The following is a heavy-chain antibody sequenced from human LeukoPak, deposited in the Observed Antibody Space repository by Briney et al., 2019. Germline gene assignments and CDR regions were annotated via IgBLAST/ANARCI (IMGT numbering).Heavy chain of an antibody. J-gene: IGHJ4*02. CDR1: GFIFSSYG. D-gene: IGHD6-13*01. CDR2: IKQDGSEK. V-gene: IGHV3-7*04. CDR3: ARGTIAAAGYYYLDY. Sequence: GRSLRLSCAASGFIFSSYGMHWVRQAPGKGLEWVANIKQDGSEKYYVDSVKGRFTISRDNVKNSLYLQMNSLRAEDTAVYYCARGTIAAAGYYYLDYWGQGTQVTVSS.